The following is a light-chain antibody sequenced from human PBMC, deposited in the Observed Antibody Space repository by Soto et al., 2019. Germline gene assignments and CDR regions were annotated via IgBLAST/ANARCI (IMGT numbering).Light chain of an antibody. CDR2: SNN. V-gene: IGLV1-44*01. Sequence: QLVLTQPPSASGTPGQRVTISCSGSSSNIGSNTVNWYQQLPGTAPKLLIYSNNQRPSGVPDQFSGSKSGTSASLAISGLQSEDEADYYCAAWDDSLNVVVFGGGTKLTVL. CDR1: SSNIGSNT. J-gene: IGLJ2*01. CDR3: AAWDDSLNVVV.